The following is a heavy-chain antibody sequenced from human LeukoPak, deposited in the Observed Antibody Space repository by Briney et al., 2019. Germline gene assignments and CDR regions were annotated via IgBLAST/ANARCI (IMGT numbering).Heavy chain of an antibody. Sequence: ASVKVSCKASGYSFTTYVMNWVRQAPGQGLEWMGWINTNTGNPTYAQGFTGRFVFSLDTSVSTAYLQISSVKAEDTVVYYCARGAVANGRYYFDYWGQGTLVTVSS. CDR3: ARGAVANGRYYFDY. V-gene: IGHV7-4-1*02. CDR2: INTNTGNP. CDR1: GYSFTTYV. J-gene: IGHJ4*02. D-gene: IGHD6-19*01.